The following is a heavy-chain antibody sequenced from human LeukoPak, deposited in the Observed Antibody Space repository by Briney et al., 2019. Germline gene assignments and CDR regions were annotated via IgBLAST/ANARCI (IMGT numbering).Heavy chain of an antibody. Sequence: SETLSLTCTVSGGSISGYYWSWIRQPPGNGREWIGYIYSSGTTNYNPSLKSQITISLDTSKNQFSLKLSSMTAADTAVYYCAXDAXYHXXXAYYDALDIWGQGTLVTVSS. CDR1: GGSISGYY. CDR2: IYSSGTT. J-gene: IGHJ3*02. CDR3: AXDAXYHXXXAYYDALDI. D-gene: IGHD3-10*01. V-gene: IGHV4-59*01.